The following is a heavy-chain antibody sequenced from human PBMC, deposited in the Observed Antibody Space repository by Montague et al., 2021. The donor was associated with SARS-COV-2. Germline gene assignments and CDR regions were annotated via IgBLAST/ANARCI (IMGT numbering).Heavy chain of an antibody. D-gene: IGHD3-16*01. J-gene: IGHJ4*02. CDR1: GGSIANSHKY. V-gene: IGHV4-39*07. Sequence: SETLSLTCTVSGGSIANSHKYWGWVRQPPGKGLEWIGSVLYTGTPYDHPSLTARVTISRDTSKNQLSLKMYSVTAADTATYFCVAGGDSAKAGAYWGQGTLVTVSS. CDR2: VLYTGTP. CDR3: VAGGDSAKAGAY.